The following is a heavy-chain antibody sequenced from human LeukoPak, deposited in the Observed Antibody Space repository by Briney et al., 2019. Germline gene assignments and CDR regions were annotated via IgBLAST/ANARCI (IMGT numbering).Heavy chain of an antibody. CDR2: INAGNGNT. J-gene: IGHJ4*02. V-gene: IGHV1-3*01. D-gene: IGHD1-26*01. CDR3: ARWSPGMESFDY. CDR1: GYTFTSYA. Sequence: ASVTVSCKASGYTFTSYAMHWVRQAPGQRLEWMGWINAGNGNTKYSQKFQGRVTITRDTSASTAYMELSSLRSEDTAVYYCARWSPGMESFDYWGQGTLVTVSS.